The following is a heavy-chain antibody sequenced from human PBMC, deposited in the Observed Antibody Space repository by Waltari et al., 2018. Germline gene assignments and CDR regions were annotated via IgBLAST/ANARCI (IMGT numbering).Heavy chain of an antibody. V-gene: IGHV3-23*01. J-gene: IGHJ4*02. CDR3: AKMDSGTYTAHFEY. CDR1: GFTFGGYA. CDR2: IRGAGGIT. D-gene: IGHD1-26*01. Sequence: EVQLLESGGGLVQPGGSLRLSCTASGFTFGGYAMSWVRQAPGRGLEWVSGIRGAGGITYYVDSVKGRFTVSRDNSANTLYLQMNSLGAEDTAMYYCAKMDSGTYTAHFEYWGQGTQVTVSS.